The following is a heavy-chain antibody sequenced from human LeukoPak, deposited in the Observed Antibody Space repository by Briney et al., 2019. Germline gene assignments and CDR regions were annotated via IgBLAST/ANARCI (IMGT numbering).Heavy chain of an antibody. D-gene: IGHD6-13*01. CDR1: GGSIGSYY. Sequence: PSETLSLTCTVSGGSIGSYYWSWIRQPPGKGLEWTGYIYYSGSTNYNPSLKSRVTISVDTSKNQFSLKLSSVTAADTAVYYCARGIAAAAPFDYWGQGTLVTVSS. CDR2: IYYSGST. J-gene: IGHJ4*02. V-gene: IGHV4-59*01. CDR3: ARGIAAAAPFDY.